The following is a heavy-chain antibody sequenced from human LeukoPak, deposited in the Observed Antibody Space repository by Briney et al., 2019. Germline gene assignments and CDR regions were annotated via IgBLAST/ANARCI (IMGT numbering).Heavy chain of an antibody. V-gene: IGHV3-23*01. CDR3: AKFLPTHIVVANYYFDY. Sequence: PGGSLRLSCAASRFTFSSYAMSWVRQAPGQGLEWVSAISGSGGSTYYADSVKGRFTISRDNSKNTLYLQMNSLRAEDTAVYYCAKFLPTHIVVANYYFDYWGQGTLVTVSS. CDR1: RFTFSSYA. J-gene: IGHJ4*02. D-gene: IGHD2-21*01. CDR2: ISGSGGST.